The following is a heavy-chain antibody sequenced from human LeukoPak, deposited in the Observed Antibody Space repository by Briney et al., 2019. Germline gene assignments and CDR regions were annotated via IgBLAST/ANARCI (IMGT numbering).Heavy chain of an antibody. CDR2: VWFGESVQ. CDR3: AKGGSDTSKYYFDY. D-gene: IGHD3-10*01. CDR1: GFTLSSYG. J-gene: IGHJ4*02. Sequence: PGGSLRLSCAASGFTLSSYGMHWVRQAPGKGLEWVASVWFGESVQSYSDSVKGRFTISRDNSKNTVWLEMNSLRVEDTAVYYCAKGGSDTSKYYFDYWGQGTQVTVSS. V-gene: IGHV3-30*02.